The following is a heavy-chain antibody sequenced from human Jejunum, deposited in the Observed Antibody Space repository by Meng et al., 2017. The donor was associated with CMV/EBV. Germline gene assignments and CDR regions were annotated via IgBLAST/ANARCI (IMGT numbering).Heavy chain of an antibody. Sequence: CKAAGYSGTTWDINGGRQVQGQRLEWMGSSNTGNDNTKSSRRFQGRVTITRDTSASTAYMELSSLRSEDTAVYYCARSRGDGYNLDYWGQGTLVTVSS. CDR2: SNTGNDNT. D-gene: IGHD5-24*01. V-gene: IGHV1-3*04. CDR3: ARSRGDGYNLDY. J-gene: IGHJ4*02. CDR1: GYSGTTWD.